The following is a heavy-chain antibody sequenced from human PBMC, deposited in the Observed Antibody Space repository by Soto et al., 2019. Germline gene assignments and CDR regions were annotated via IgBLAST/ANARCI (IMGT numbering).Heavy chain of an antibody. Sequence: SQNLSLTCAISGDSVSSNRAAWNWIRQSPSRCLEWLGRTYYRSKWYNDYAVSVKSRITINPDTSKNQFSLQLNSVTPEDTAVDYCARDLVTYYCGMDVWGQGTTVKVYS. D-gene: IGHD2-21*02. CDR2: TYYRSKWYN. J-gene: IGHJ6*02. CDR3: ARDLVTYYCGMDV. CDR1: GDSVSSNRAA. V-gene: IGHV6-1*01.